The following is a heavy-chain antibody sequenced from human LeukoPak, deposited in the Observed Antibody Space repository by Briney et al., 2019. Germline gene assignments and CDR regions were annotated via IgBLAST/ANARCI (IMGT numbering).Heavy chain of an antibody. CDR2: IKEDGSEK. V-gene: IGHV3-7*01. CDR3: ARDRFGGMDV. CDR1: GFTFSSFW. J-gene: IGHJ6*04. Sequence: GGSLRLSCETSGFTFSSFWMSWVRQAPGKGLEWVANIKEDGSEKYYVDSVKGRFTISRDDAKKSVHPQMNSLRAEDSAVYYCARDRFGGMDVWGKGTSVTVSS. D-gene: IGHD4-23*01.